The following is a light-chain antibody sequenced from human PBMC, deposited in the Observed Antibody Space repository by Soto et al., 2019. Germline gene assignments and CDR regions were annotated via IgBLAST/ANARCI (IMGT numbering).Light chain of an antibody. J-gene: IGKJ5*01. CDR2: GAS. Sequence: EIVMTQSPATLSVSPGEGATLSCRASQSVNSDLAWYQQKPGQAPRLLIYGASTRASGIPARFSGSGSGTEFTLTISSLQSEDFAVYYCQQYHHWPPITFGQGTRLEIK. CDR1: QSVNSD. V-gene: IGKV3-15*01. CDR3: QQYHHWPPIT.